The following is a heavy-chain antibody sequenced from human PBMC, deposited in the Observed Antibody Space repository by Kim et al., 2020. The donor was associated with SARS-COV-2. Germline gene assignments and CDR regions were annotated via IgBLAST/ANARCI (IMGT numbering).Heavy chain of an antibody. CDR2: SDT. D-gene: IGHD1-1*01. CDR3: ARRLDDRFDY. V-gene: IGHV5-51*01. Sequence: SDTRYGPSFQGQVTISVDKSLSTAYLQWSSLKASDTAMYYCARRLDDRFDYWGQGTLVIVSS. J-gene: IGHJ4*02.